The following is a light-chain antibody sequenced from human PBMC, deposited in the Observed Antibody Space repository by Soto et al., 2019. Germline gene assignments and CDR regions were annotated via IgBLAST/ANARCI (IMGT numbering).Light chain of an antibody. J-gene: IGKJ4*01. CDR3: QPADSLHLA. Sequence: DIQMTQSPSSVSASVGDRVTITCRASQDINNWLAWYQQKPGEAPKLLIYAASTLEDGVPSRFRGSGSGTDFTLTITTLQPADFATYYCQPADSLHLAFGGGTRVDIK. CDR1: QDINNW. CDR2: AAS. V-gene: IGKV1-12*01.